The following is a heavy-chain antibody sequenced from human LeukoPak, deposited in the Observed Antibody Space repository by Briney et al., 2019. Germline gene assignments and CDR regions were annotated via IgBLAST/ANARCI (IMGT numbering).Heavy chain of an antibody. CDR3: ARSLSGYNCGYVGAFDM. CDR2: IHYSGST. Sequence: SETLSLTCSVSGGSISSSSYYWGWIRQPPGKGLEWIGSIHYSGSTYDNPSLNSRVTISVDMSKTQFSLKLSSVTAADTAVYYCARSLSGYNCGYVGAFDMWGQGTMVTVSS. D-gene: IGHD5-18*01. CDR1: GGSISSSSYY. V-gene: IGHV4-39*01. J-gene: IGHJ3*02.